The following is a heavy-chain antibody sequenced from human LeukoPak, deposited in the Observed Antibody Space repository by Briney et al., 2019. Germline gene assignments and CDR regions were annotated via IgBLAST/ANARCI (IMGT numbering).Heavy chain of an antibody. CDR3: ARDTPTGGEGDYFDY. V-gene: IGHV4-30-4*08. Sequence: SQTLSLTRTVSGGSISSGDYYWSWIRQPPGKGLEWIGYIYYSGSTYYNPSLKSRVTISVDTSKNQFSLKLSSVTAADTAVYYCARDTPTGGEGDYFDYWGQGTLVTVSS. J-gene: IGHJ4*02. D-gene: IGHD3-10*01. CDR1: GGSISSGDYY. CDR2: IYYSGST.